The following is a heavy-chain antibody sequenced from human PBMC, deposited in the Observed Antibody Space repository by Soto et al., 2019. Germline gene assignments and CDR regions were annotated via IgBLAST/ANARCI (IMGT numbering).Heavy chain of an antibody. CDR3: ATADLAIIANWFDP. D-gene: IGHD3-3*01. Sequence: ASVKVSCKASGYTFTENDINWVRQATGQGLEWMGWMNPNSGNTGYAQKFQGRVTMTRDNSITTAYMELSSLRSEDTAVYYCATADLAIIANWFDPWGQGTLVTVSS. V-gene: IGHV1-8*01. CDR2: MNPNSGNT. CDR1: GYTFTEND. J-gene: IGHJ5*02.